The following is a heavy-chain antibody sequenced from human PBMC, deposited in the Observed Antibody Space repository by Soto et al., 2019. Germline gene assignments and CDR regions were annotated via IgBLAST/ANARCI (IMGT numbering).Heavy chain of an antibody. J-gene: IGHJ6*02. CDR2: ISYDGSNK. D-gene: IGHD3-10*01. CDR1: GFTFSSYG. V-gene: IGHV3-30*18. CDR3: AKEGGYYGSGSYSVGENYYGMDV. Sequence: QVQLVESGGGVVQTGRSLRLSCAASGFTFSSYGMHWVRQAPGKGLEWVAVISYDGSNKYYADSVKGRFTISRDNSKNPLYRQMKSPRAAETAVYYCAKEGGYYGSGSYSVGENYYGMDVWGQGTTVTVSS.